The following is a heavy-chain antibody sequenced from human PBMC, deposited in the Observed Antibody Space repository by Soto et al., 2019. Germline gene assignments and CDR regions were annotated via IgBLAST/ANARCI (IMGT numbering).Heavy chain of an antibody. CDR3: ASRTYGSGSFLKYYYYYYGMDV. J-gene: IGHJ6*02. D-gene: IGHD3-10*01. Sequence: GGSLRLSCAASGFTFSSYSMNWVRQAPGKGLEWVSSISSSSSYIYYADSVKGRFTISRDNAKNSLYLQMNSLRAEDTAVYYCASRTYGSGSFLKYYYYYYGMDVWGQGTTVTVSS. CDR2: ISSSSSYI. V-gene: IGHV3-21*01. CDR1: GFTFSSYS.